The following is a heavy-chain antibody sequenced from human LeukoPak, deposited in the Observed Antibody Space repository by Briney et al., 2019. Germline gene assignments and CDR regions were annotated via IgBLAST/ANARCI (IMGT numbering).Heavy chain of an antibody. D-gene: IGHD3-3*01. V-gene: IGHV3-48*01. Sequence: QAGGSLRLSCAASGFTFSSYGMNWVRQAPGKGLEWVSYISSSSSTIYYADSVKGRFTISRDNAKNSLYLQMNSLRAEDTAVYYCARELITIFGVVPPYYYYYYMDVWGKGTTVTVSS. CDR2: ISSSSSTI. J-gene: IGHJ6*03. CDR1: GFTFSSYG. CDR3: ARELITIFGVVPPYYYYYYMDV.